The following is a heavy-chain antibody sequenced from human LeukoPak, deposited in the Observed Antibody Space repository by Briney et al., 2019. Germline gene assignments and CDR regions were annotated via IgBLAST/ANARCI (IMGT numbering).Heavy chain of an antibody. V-gene: IGHV3-13*01. J-gene: IGHJ2*01. Sequence: PGGSLRLSCAASGLSFSSYDMHWVRQATGKGLEWVSAIGTKDDTYYSDSVRGRFTISRENGKNSLYLQMNSLRAGDTAVYYCAREMSDTVTWGWYFDLWGRGTLVTVSS. CDR2: IGTKDDT. CDR3: AREMSDTVTWGWYFDL. CDR1: GLSFSSYD. D-gene: IGHD4-17*01.